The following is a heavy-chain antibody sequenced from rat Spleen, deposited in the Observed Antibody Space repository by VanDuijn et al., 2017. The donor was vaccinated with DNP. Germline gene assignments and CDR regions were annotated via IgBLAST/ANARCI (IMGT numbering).Heavy chain of an antibody. D-gene: IGHD4-2*01. Sequence: EVQLVESGGGLVQPGRSLKLSCAASGFNFNDYWMGWVRQAPGKGLEWIGEINEDSSIINYTPSLKDKISFSRDNVQNTLYLQMSKLGSEDTGIYYCVTRGDPYDNWFAYWGRGTLVTVSS. V-gene: IGHV4-2*01. CDR2: INEDSSII. CDR1: GFNFNDYW. J-gene: IGHJ3*01. CDR3: VTRGDPYDNWFAY.